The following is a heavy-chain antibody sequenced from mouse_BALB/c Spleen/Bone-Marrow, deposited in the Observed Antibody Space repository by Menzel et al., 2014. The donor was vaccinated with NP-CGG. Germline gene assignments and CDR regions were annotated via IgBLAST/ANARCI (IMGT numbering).Heavy chain of an antibody. Sequence: QVQLQQSGAGLVKPGASVKLSCKASGYTFTEYIIHWVKQRSGQGLEWIGWFYPGSGSIKYNEKFKDKATLTADKSSSTVYMEISRLTSEDSAVYFCARHEGGEMGFDYGGQGTTLTVSS. J-gene: IGHJ2*01. CDR1: GYTFTEYI. CDR2: FYPGSGSI. V-gene: IGHV1-62-2*01. D-gene: IGHD2-3*01. CDR3: ARHEGGEMGFDY.